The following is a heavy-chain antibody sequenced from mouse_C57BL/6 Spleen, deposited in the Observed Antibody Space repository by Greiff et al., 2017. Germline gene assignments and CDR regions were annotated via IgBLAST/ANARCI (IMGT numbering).Heavy chain of an antibody. Sequence: QVQLQQSGAELVKPGASVKISCKASGYAFSSYWLNGVKQRPGKGLEWIGQIYPGDGDTNYNGKFKGKATLTADKSSSTAYMQLSSLTSEDSAVYFCARNGGVDYWGQGTTLTVSS. J-gene: IGHJ2*01. CDR1: GYAFSSYW. CDR2: IYPGDGDT. V-gene: IGHV1-80*01. CDR3: ARNGGVDY.